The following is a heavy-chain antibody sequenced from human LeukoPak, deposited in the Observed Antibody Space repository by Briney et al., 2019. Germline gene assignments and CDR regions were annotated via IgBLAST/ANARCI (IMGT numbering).Heavy chain of an antibody. Sequence: PGGSLRLSCAASGFTFSIYGMHWVRQAPGKGLEWVAFIRHDETIKYYADSVKGRFTISRDNSKNTLYLQMNSLRAEDTAVYYCAKSSARRRYCSGGSCYSVPAFDIWGQGTMVTVSS. CDR3: AKSSARRRYCSGGSCYSVPAFDI. CDR1: GFTFSIYG. J-gene: IGHJ3*02. CDR2: IRHDETIK. V-gene: IGHV3-30*02. D-gene: IGHD2-15*01.